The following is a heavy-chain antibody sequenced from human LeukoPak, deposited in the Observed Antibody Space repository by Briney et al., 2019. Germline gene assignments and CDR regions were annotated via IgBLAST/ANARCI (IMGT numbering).Heavy chain of an antibody. D-gene: IGHD6-6*01. V-gene: IGHV3-30*03. CDR3: AREPEYSRDYFDY. Sequence: RTGGSLRLSCAASGFSFSSYGMHWVRQAPGKGLEWVAVIPYDGSNTYYADSVKGRFTISRDNSKNTLYLQMNSLRAEDTAVYYCAREPEYSRDYFDYWGQGTLVTVSS. CDR2: IPYDGSNT. J-gene: IGHJ4*02. CDR1: GFSFSSYG.